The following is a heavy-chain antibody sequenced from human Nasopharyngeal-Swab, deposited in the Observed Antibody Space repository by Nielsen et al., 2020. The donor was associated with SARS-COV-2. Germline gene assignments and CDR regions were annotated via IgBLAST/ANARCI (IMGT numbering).Heavy chain of an antibody. V-gene: IGHV3-21*01. J-gene: IGHJ4*02. Sequence: GESLKISCAASGFTFSSYSMNWVRQAPGKGLEWVSSISSSSSYIYYADSVKGRFTISRDNAKNSLYLQMNSLRAEDTAVYYCARDTTGDGDYWGQGTLVTVSS. CDR1: GFTFSSYS. CDR3: ARDTTGDGDY. D-gene: IGHD1-1*01. CDR2: ISSSSSYI.